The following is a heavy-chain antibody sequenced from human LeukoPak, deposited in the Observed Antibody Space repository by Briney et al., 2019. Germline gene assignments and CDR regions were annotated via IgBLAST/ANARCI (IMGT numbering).Heavy chain of an antibody. CDR2: INPNSGGT. V-gene: IGHV1-2*02. J-gene: IGHJ6*03. Sequence: ASVKVSCKASGYTFTSYDINWVRQAPGQGLEWMGWINPNSGGTNYAQKFRGRVTMTRDTSISTAYMELRSLRSDDTAVYYCASCSGGSCYYYYYMDVWGKGTTVTVSS. CDR1: GYTFTSYD. D-gene: IGHD2-15*01. CDR3: ASCSGGSCYYYYYMDV.